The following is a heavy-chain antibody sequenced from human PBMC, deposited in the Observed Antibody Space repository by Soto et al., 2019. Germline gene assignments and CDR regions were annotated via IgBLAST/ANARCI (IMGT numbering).Heavy chain of an antibody. Sequence: ASVKVSCKASGYTFTSYGINWVRQAPGQGLEWMGWISAYDGNTDYAQNLQGRVTITTDTSTSTAYMELRSLRSVDTAVYYCARYCGGDCFTDWGQGTLVTVSS. CDR1: GYTFTSYG. D-gene: IGHD2-21*02. CDR2: ISAYDGNT. V-gene: IGHV1-18*01. J-gene: IGHJ4*02. CDR3: ARYCGGDCFTD.